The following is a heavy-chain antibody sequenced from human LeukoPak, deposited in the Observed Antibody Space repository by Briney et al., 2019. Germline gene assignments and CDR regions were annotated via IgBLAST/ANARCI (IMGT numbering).Heavy chain of an antibody. V-gene: IGHV3-66*01. D-gene: IGHD2/OR15-2a*01. Sequence: PGGSLRLSCAASGFTVNRTYMSWVRQAPGRGLEWVSVIYSGGATYYSDSVKGRFTISRDNYKNTLYLQMNSRRAEDTAVYYCARNMGDYWGQGTLVTVS. CDR1: GFTVNRTY. CDR2: IYSGGAT. J-gene: IGHJ4*02. CDR3: ARNMGDY.